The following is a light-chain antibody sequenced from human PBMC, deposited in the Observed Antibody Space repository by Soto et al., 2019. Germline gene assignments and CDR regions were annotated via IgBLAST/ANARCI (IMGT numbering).Light chain of an antibody. J-gene: IGKJ1*01. Sequence: AIQMTQSPSSLSASVGDRVTITCRASQGIGTELGVYQLKPGKAPKLLVYGASTLQSGVLPRFSGSGSGTDFTLTISSLQPDDFATYYCLQDFSYPRTFGQGTKVEIK. CDR1: QGIGTE. V-gene: IGKV1-6*02. CDR3: LQDFSYPRT. CDR2: GAS.